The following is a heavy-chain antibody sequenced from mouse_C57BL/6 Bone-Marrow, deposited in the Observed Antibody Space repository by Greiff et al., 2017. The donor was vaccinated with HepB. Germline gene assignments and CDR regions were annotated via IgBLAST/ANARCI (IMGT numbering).Heavy chain of an antibody. CDR2: INPGSGGT. Sequence: VQLQESGAELVRPGTSVKVSCKASGYAFTNYLIEWVKQRPGQGLEWIGVINPGSGGTNYNEKFKGKATLTADKSSSTAYMQLSSLTSEDSAVYFCARPSTTVVAHWYFDVWGTGTTVTVSS. D-gene: IGHD1-1*01. J-gene: IGHJ1*03. CDR3: ARPSTTVVAHWYFDV. CDR1: GYAFTNYL. V-gene: IGHV1-54*01.